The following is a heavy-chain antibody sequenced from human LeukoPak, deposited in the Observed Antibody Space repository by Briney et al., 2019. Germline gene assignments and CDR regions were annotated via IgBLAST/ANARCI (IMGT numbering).Heavy chain of an antibody. CDR3: AKDVPYYYDSSGIY. Sequence: GGSLRLSCAASGFTFSSYAMSWVRQAPGKGLEWVTAISGSGGSTYYADSVKGRFTISRDNSKNTLYLQMNSLRAEDTAVYYCAKDVPYYYDSSGIYWGQGTLVTVSS. V-gene: IGHV3-23*01. CDR1: GFTFSSYA. D-gene: IGHD3-22*01. J-gene: IGHJ4*02. CDR2: ISGSGGST.